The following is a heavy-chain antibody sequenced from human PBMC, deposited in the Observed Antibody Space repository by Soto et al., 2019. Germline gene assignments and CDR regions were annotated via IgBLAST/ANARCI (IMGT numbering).Heavy chain of an antibody. CDR1: GFTFSSNE. J-gene: IGHJ4*02. CDR3: VREAHYYFDY. CDR2: ISGSGGTI. V-gene: IGHV3-48*03. Sequence: PGGSLRLSCAASGFTFSSNEMHWVRQAPGKGLEWVSYISGSGGTIYHADSVKGRFTISRDNAKNSLYLQMNSLRAEDTAVYYCVREAHYYFDYWGQGTLVTVSS.